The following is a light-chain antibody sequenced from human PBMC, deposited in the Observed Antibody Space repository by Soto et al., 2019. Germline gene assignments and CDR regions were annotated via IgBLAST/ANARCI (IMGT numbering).Light chain of an antibody. CDR2: AAS. V-gene: IGKV1-39*01. CDR3: QQSHSSPLT. CDR1: QTISSW. Sequence: IQITHSPSTVAASVGDRAPTTCRASQTISSWLAWYQQKPGEAPELLIYAASTLQSGVPSRFSGSGSGTDFTLTISSLQPEDSAAYYCQQSHSSPLTFGGGTKVDIK. J-gene: IGKJ4*01.